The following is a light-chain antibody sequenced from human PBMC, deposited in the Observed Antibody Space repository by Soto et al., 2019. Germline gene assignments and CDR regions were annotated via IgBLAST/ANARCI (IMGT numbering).Light chain of an antibody. CDR1: SSNIGAGYD. CDR2: SNN. J-gene: IGLJ1*01. CDR3: AAWDGSLKGYV. Sequence: QSVLTQPPSVSGAPGQRVTISCTGSSSNIGAGYDVHWYHQLPGTAPKLLIYSNNQRPSGVPDRFSGSKSGTSASLAISGLQSEDEADYYCAAWDGSLKGYVFGTGTKLTVL. V-gene: IGLV1-40*01.